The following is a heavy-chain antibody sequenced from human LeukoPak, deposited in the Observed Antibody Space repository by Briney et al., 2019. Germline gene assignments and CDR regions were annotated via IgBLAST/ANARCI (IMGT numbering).Heavy chain of an antibody. CDR2: VYHIGTT. CDR1: GSSFSGGYY. D-gene: IGHD4-11*01. V-gene: IGHV4-38-2*01. Sequence: SETLSLTCGVSGSSFSGGYYWGWVPQAPGKGLEWIGNVYHIGTTYINPSLRTRVSLSAATSKKQFFLTLKSVTAADTAVYFCVDLQPGGAFDVWGPGTVVTVSS. J-gene: IGHJ3*01. CDR3: VDLQPGGAFDV.